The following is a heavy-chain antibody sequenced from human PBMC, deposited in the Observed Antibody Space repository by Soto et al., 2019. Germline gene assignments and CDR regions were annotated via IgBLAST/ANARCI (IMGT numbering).Heavy chain of an antibody. D-gene: IGHD3-10*01. V-gene: IGHV1-46*01. CDR3: ARDRVVRGTYYGMDV. CDR2: MNPSGGST. CDR1: GDTFISYY. J-gene: IGHJ6*02. Sequence: QVQLVQSGVEVKNPGASVKVSCKASGDTFISYYVHWVRQAPGQGLEWMGIMNPSGGSTRYAQKFQGRVTMTRDTPTSTVYMELTDLKSEDTSVYYCARDRVVRGTYYGMDVWGRGTTVTVSS.